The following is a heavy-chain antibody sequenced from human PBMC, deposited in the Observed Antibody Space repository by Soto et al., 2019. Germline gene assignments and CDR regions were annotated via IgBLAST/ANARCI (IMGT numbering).Heavy chain of an antibody. CDR3: ARGPSGFGELLSYYYYGMDV. V-gene: IGHV1-69*01. D-gene: IGHD3-10*01. J-gene: IGHJ6*02. Sequence: QVQLVQSGAEVQKPGSSVKVSCKASGGTFSSYAISWVRQAPGQGLEWMGGIIPIFGTANYAQKFQGRVTITADESTSTAYMELSSLRSEDTAVYYCARGPSGFGELLSYYYYGMDVWGQGTTVTVSS. CDR1: GGTFSSYA. CDR2: IIPIFGTA.